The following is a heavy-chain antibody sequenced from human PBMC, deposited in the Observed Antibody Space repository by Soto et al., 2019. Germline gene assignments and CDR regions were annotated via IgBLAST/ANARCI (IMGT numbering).Heavy chain of an antibody. CDR2: INHSEST. V-gene: IGHV4-34*01. CDR3: EGRELGYCSGGSCYPIPNYYYGMDV. Sequence: SETLSLTCAVYGGSFSGYYWSWIRQPPGKGLEWIGEINHSESTNYNPSLKSRVTISVDTSKNQLSLKLSSVTAADTAVYYCEGRELGYCSGGSCYPIPNYYYGMDVWGQGTTVTVSS. J-gene: IGHJ6*02. D-gene: IGHD2-15*01. CDR1: GGSFSGYY.